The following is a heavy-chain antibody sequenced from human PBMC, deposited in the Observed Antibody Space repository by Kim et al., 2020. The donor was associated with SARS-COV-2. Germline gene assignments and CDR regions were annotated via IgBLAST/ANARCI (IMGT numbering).Heavy chain of an antibody. J-gene: IGHJ4*02. CDR3: ARRLRDGYNSLFDY. Sequence: SPSFQGQVTISADKSISTAYLQWSSLKASDTAMYYCARRLRDGYNSLFDYWGQGTLVTVSS. D-gene: IGHD5-12*01. V-gene: IGHV5-51*01.